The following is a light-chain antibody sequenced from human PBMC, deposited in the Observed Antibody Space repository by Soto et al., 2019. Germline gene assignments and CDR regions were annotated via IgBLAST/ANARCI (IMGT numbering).Light chain of an antibody. Sequence: IVFTQSPSTLSLSPAERAALSCSASQSVSSYLAWYQQKPGQAPRLLIYDASNRATGIPARFSGSGSGTDFTLTISSLEPEDFAVYYCQQRSNWPPITFGQGTRLEIK. J-gene: IGKJ5*01. CDR1: QSVSSY. CDR3: QQRSNWPPIT. CDR2: DAS. V-gene: IGKV3-11*01.